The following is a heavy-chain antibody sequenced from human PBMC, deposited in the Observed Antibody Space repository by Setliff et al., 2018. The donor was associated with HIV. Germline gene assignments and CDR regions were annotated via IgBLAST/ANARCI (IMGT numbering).Heavy chain of an antibody. Sequence: PSETLSLTCTVSGYSISSGYYWGWIRQSPGKGLEWIGRIYTIGSTNYNPSLESRVTTSVDTSKKQFSLRLTSVTAADTAVYYCAKDIPGPAINSGRIKNWFDPWGEGTLVTVSS. J-gene: IGHJ5*02. D-gene: IGHD6-19*01. CDR1: GYSISSGYY. CDR3: AKDIPGPAINSGRIKNWFDP. V-gene: IGHV4-38-2*02. CDR2: IYTIGST.